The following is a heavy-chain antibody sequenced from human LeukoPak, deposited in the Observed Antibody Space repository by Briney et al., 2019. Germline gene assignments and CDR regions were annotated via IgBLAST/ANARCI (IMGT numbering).Heavy chain of an antibody. CDR2: INPSGGST. CDR3: ARDDGITMIVGYGMDV. CDR1: GYTFTSYY. V-gene: IGHV1-46*01. Sequence: ASVKVSCKASGYTFTSYYMHWVRQAPGQGLEWMGIINPSGGSTSYAQKFQGRVTMTRDTSTSTVYMELSSLRSEDTAVYYCARDDGITMIVGYGMDVWGQGTTVTVSS. D-gene: IGHD3-22*01. J-gene: IGHJ6*02.